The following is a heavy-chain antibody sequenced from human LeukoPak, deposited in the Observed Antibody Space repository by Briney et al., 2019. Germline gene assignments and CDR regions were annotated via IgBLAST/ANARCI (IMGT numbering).Heavy chain of an antibody. D-gene: IGHD3-10*01. J-gene: IGHJ4*02. V-gene: IGHV3-66*01. CDR2: IYRGGST. CDR1: GFTVSSNY. CDR3: ARDSGGYYGSGSPTDY. Sequence: GGSLRLSCAASGFTVSSNYMSWVRQAPGKGLEWVSVIYRGGSTYYADFVKGRFTISRDNSKNTLYLQMNSLRAEATAVYYCARDSGGYYGSGSPTDYWGQGTLVTVSS.